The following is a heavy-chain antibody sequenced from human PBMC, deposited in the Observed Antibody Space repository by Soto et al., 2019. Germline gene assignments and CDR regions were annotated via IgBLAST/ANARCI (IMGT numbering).Heavy chain of an antibody. V-gene: IGHV3-23*01. Sequence: PAGSLRLSCAASGFTFSSYAMSWVRQAPGKGLEWVSATSGSGGSTYYADSVKGRFTISRDNSKNTLYLQMNSLRAEDTAVYYCAKGGGVLRYFDWLSHVGAFDIWGQGTMVTV. CDR3: AKGGGVLRYFDWLSHVGAFDI. J-gene: IGHJ3*02. CDR2: TSGSGGST. D-gene: IGHD3-9*01. CDR1: GFTFSSYA.